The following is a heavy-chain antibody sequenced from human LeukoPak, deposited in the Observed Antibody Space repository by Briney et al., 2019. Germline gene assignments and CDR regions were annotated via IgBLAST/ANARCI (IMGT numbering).Heavy chain of an antibody. Sequence: GGSLRLSCSASGFTFSSYAMHWGRQAPGKGLEYVSAISSNGGSTYYADSVKGRFTIFRDNSKNTLYLQMSSLRAEDTAVYYCVKDDVDTAMVTGCFDYWGQGTLVTVSS. CDR3: VKDDVDTAMVTGCFDY. CDR2: ISSNGGST. D-gene: IGHD5-18*01. J-gene: IGHJ4*02. CDR1: GFTFSSYA. V-gene: IGHV3-64D*06.